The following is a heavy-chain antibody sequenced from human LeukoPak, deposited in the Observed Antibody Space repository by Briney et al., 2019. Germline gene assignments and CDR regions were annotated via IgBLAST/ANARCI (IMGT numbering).Heavy chain of an antibody. CDR2: IYYTGST. CDR1: GGSITGSTYY. CDR3: ARDKIVRAAHDAFDI. D-gene: IGHD3-10*01. Sequence: SETLSLTCTVSGGSITGSTYYWGWIRQPPGKGLEWIGSIYYTGSTYYNPSLKSRVTISIDTSKNQFSLNLTSVTAADTAVYFCARDKIVRAAHDAFDIWGQGTLVTVSS. V-gene: IGHV4-39*07. J-gene: IGHJ3*02.